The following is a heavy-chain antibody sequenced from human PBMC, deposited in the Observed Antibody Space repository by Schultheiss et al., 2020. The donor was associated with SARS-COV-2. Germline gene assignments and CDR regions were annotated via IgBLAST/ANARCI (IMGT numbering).Heavy chain of an antibody. CDR3: ATDQYSYGSEAFDI. CDR2: IIPIFGTA. D-gene: IGHD5-18*01. CDR1: GGTFSSYA. Sequence: SVKVSCKASGGTFSSYAISWVRQAPGQGLEWMGGIIPIFGTANYAQKFQGRVTITADESTSTAYMELSSLRSEDTAVYYCATDQYSYGSEAFDIWGQGTMVTVSS. V-gene: IGHV1-69*13. J-gene: IGHJ3*02.